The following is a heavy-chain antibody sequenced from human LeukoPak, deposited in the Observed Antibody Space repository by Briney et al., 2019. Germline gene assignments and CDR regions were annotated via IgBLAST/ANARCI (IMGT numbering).Heavy chain of an antibody. CDR3: AREVGSSATPFDY. D-gene: IGHD2-2*01. Sequence: GASVKVSCKASGYTFTGYYMHWVRQAPGQGLEWMGWINPNSGGTNYAQKFQSRVTMTRDTSISTDYMELSRLRSDDTAVYYCAREVGSSATPFDYWGQGTLVTVSS. CDR2: INPNSGGT. CDR1: GYTFTGYY. V-gene: IGHV1-2*02. J-gene: IGHJ4*02.